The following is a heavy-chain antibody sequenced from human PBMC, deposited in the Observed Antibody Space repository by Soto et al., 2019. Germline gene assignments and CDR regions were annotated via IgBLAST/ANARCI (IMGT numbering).Heavy chain of an antibody. J-gene: IGHJ4*02. CDR2: IYYSGST. CDR1: GGSISSSSYY. V-gene: IGHV4-39*01. Sequence: SETLSLTCTVSGGSISSSSYYWGWIRQPPGKGLEWIGSIYYSGSTYYNPSLKSRVTISVDTSKNQFSLKLSSVTAADTAVYYCARHLSSGSFVAADVWGQGTLVTVSS. D-gene: IGHD6-13*01. CDR3: ARHLSSGSFVAADV.